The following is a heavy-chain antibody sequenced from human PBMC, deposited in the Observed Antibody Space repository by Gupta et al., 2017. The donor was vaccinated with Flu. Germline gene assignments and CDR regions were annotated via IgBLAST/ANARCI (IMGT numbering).Heavy chain of an antibody. CDR3: TKGYDTSERIKDY. CDR2: VSRNGGAT. V-gene: IGHV3-23*01. Sequence: EVQLLESGGGSVQPGGSLKLFGAASGFAFNRFAMSWVRQAPGKGLEWVSAVSRNGGATYYADSVRGRFTISRDNSKNTLYLQMNSLRAEDTAVYFCTKGYDTSERIKDYWGQGTLVTVSS. J-gene: IGHJ4*02. CDR1: GFAFNRFA. D-gene: IGHD3-22*01.